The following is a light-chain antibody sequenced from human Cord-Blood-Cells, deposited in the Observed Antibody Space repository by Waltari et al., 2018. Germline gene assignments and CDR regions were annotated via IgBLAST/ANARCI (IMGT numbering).Light chain of an antibody. J-gene: IGKJ5*01. Sequence: ELVLTQSPATLPLSPGARATLSCIASQRVSSYLAWYQQQPGQAPRLLIYDASNRATGIPARFSGSGSETDFTLTISSLEPEDFAVYCCQQRSNWPTFGQGTRLEIK. CDR2: DAS. CDR3: QQRSNWPT. V-gene: IGKV3-11*01. CDR1: QRVSSY.